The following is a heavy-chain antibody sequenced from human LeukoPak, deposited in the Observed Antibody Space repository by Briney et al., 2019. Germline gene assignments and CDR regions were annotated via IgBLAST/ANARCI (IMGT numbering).Heavy chain of an antibody. J-gene: IGHJ6*03. V-gene: IGHV3-53*01. D-gene: IGHD1-26*01. CDR1: GFTVNNNH. CDR3: VRVAHYLRSYYHMDV. Sequence: GSQRLSCAASGFTVNNNHMSWVRQAPGKGLEWVSVIFSGGSIFYADSVRGRFTISRDNSKNTLYLQMNSLRAQDSAVYYCVRVAHYLRSYYHMDVWGKGTTVTISS. CDR2: IFSGGSI.